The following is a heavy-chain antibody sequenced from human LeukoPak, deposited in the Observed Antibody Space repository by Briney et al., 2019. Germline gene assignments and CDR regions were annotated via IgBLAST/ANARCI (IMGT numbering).Heavy chain of an antibody. J-gene: IGHJ4*02. V-gene: IGHV4-4*07. D-gene: IGHD3-10*01. CDR1: CDPISDYF. CDR3: VRDEFYNTGWFGPIFEK. Sequence: SETLSLTCTVSCDPISDYFWSWIRQPAGKGLEWIGRIYSSGSTNYNPSLQGRVSMSIDTAKSQFSLHLTTVTAADTAVYYCVRDEFYNTGWFGPIFEKWGQGTLVIVSS. CDR2: IYSSGST.